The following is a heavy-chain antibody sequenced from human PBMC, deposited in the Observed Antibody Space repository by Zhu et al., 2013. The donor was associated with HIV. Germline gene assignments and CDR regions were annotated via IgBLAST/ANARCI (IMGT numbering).Heavy chain of an antibody. CDR2: INPYNGNT. J-gene: IGHJ3*02. CDR1: GYTLTDYY. Sequence: QVQLVQAGAEVKKPGASVKVSCKTSGYTLTDYYIHWVRQARGQGLEWVGWINPYNGNTKYSQKFQGRVTLTRDTSTSTAYMELSSLHSDDTAMYYCARDFXILRSFERLLFKDAFDMWGQGTLVTVSS. D-gene: IGHD3-9*01. V-gene: IGHV1-2*02. CDR3: ARDFXILRSFERLLFKDAFDM.